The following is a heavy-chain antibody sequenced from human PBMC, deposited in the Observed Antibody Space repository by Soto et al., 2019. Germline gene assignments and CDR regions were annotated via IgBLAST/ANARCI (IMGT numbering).Heavy chain of an antibody. Sequence: PGGSLRLSCAASGFTLSGSVVRWVRQASGKGLEWVGRIRSKANNYATAYAESTKGRFTISRDDSKNTAYLEMTSLKTEDTAVYYCTRLGYSSGWADYWGQGALVTVSS. J-gene: IGHJ4*02. CDR1: GFTLSGSV. V-gene: IGHV3-73*01. D-gene: IGHD6-19*01. CDR3: TRLGYSSGWADY. CDR2: IRSKANNYAT.